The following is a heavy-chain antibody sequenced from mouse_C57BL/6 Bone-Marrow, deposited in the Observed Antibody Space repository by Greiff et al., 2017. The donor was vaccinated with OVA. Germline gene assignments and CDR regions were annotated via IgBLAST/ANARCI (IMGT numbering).Heavy chain of an antibody. J-gene: IGHJ1*03. CDR1: GYTFTDYY. CDR2: INPYNGGT. Sequence: VQLQQSGPVLVKPGASVKMSCKASGYTFTDYYMNWVKQSHGKSLEWIGVINPYNGGTSYNQKFKGKATLTVDTSSSTAYMQLSSLTSEDSAVYYCAREGRYYWYFDVWGTGTTVTVSS. CDR3: AREGRYYWYFDV. V-gene: IGHV1-19*01.